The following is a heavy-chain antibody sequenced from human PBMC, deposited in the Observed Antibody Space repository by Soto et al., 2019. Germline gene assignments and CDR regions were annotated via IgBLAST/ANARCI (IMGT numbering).Heavy chain of an antibody. J-gene: IGHJ3*01. CDR1: GFSLSTSGVG. CDR2: IYWDDDK. D-gene: IGHD3-3*01. Sequence: QITLKESGPTLVKPTQTLTQTCTFSGFSLSTSGVGVGWIRQPPGKALEWLALIYWDDDKRYSPSLKSRLTTIKDSTTNKGVLTTTNMDPVDTGTYSFGHSGDVLRKNWGQGTKVTVSS. V-gene: IGHV2-5*02. CDR3: GHSGDVLRKN.